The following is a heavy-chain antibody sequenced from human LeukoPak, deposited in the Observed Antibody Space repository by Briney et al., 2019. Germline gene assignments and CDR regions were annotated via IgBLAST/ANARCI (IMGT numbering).Heavy chain of an antibody. CDR3: AKRIQSAMATGY. J-gene: IGHJ4*02. D-gene: IGHD5-18*01. CDR1: GFTFSTFA. Sequence: GGSLRLSCAASGFTFSTFAMIWVRQPPGKGLEWVSAISGSGGSTYYADSVKGRFTISRDNSKNTLYLQMNSLRAEDTAVYYCAKRIQSAMATGYWGQGTLVTVSS. V-gene: IGHV3-23*01. CDR2: ISGSGGST.